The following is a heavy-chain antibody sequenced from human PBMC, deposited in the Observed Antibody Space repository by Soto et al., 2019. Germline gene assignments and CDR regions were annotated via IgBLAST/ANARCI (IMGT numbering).Heavy chain of an antibody. D-gene: IGHD3-3*01. Sequence: GGSLRLSCAASGFTFSSYGMHWVRQAPGKGLEWVAFISYDGNNKYYADSVKGRFTISRDNSKNTLYLQMNTLRAEDTAVYYCAKDLPRITNFGVDIIWGQGNLVTVSS. J-gene: IGHJ4*02. CDR1: GFTFSSYG. CDR2: ISYDGNNK. CDR3: AKDLPRITNFGVDII. V-gene: IGHV3-30*18.